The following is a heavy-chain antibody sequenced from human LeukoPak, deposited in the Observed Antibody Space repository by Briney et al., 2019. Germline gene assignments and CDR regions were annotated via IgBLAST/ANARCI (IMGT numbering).Heavy chain of an antibody. CDR1: GGSTSSGGYY. CDR3: ARAFPFDDYGDPDAFDI. Sequence: SETLSLTCTVSGGSTSSGGYYWSWIRQHLGKGLEWIGNFYYSGSTYYNPSLKSRVTISVDRSKNQFSLKLSSVTAADTAVYYCARAFPFDDYGDPDAFDIWGQGTMVTVSS. CDR2: FYYSGST. V-gene: IGHV4-31*03. D-gene: IGHD4-17*01. J-gene: IGHJ3*02.